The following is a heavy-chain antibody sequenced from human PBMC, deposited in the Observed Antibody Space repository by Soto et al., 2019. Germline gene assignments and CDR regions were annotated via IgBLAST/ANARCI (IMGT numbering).Heavy chain of an antibody. V-gene: IGHV1-18*01. CDR3: ARANYDFWSGYRPHYYYYYYMDV. CDR1: GYTFTSYG. Sequence: ASVKVSCKASGYTFTSYGISWVRQAPGQGLEWMGWISAYNGNTNYAQKFRGRVTMTRDTSTSTAYMELSSLRSEDTAVYYCARANYDFWSGYRPHYYYYYYMDVWGKGTTVTVSS. D-gene: IGHD3-3*01. CDR2: ISAYNGNT. J-gene: IGHJ6*03.